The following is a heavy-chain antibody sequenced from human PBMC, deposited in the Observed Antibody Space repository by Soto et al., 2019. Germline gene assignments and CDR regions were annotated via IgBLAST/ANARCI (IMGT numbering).Heavy chain of an antibody. D-gene: IGHD1-1*01. CDR3: AHSEQLERRERDYYYGMDV. J-gene: IGHJ6*02. V-gene: IGHV4-30-4*02. CDR2: IYYSGST. CDR1: GGSISSGDYY. Sequence: SETLSLTCTVSGGSISSGDYYWSWIRQPPGKGLEWIGYIYYSGSTYYNPSLKSRLTITKDTSKNQVVLTMTNMDPVDTATYYCAHSEQLERRERDYYYGMDVWGQGTTVTVSS.